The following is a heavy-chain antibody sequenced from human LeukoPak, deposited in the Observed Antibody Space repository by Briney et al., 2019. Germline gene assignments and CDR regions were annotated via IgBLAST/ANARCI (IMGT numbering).Heavy chain of an antibody. Sequence: TGGSLRLSCAASGFTFSSYEMNWVRQAPGKGLEWVSYISSSGSTIYYADSVKGRFTISRDNAKNSLYLQMNSLRAEDTAVYYCARGADDADYYYGMDVWGQGTLVTVSS. CDR3: ARGADDADYYYGMDV. D-gene: IGHD3-3*01. CDR1: GFTFSSYE. J-gene: IGHJ6*02. CDR2: ISSSGSTI. V-gene: IGHV3-48*03.